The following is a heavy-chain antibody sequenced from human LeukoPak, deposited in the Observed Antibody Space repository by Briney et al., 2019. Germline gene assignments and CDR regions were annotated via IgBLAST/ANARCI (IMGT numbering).Heavy chain of an antibody. D-gene: IGHD4-23*01. Sequence: GASVKVSCKASGYTFTGYYMHWVRQAPGQGLEWMGWINPNSGGTNYAQKFQGRVTMTRDTSISTAYMELSRLRSDDTAVYYCARDVWGGNSDLIDYWGQGTLVTVSS. CDR3: ARDVWGGNSDLIDY. J-gene: IGHJ4*02. V-gene: IGHV1-2*02. CDR1: GYTFTGYY. CDR2: INPNSGGT.